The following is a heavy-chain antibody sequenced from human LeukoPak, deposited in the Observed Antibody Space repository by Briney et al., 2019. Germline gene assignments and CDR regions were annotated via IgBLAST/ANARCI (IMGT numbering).Heavy chain of an antibody. V-gene: IGHV1-2*02. D-gene: IGHD6-19*01. CDR2: INPNSGGT. Sequence: ASVKVSCKACGYTFTGYYMHWVRQAPGQGLEWMGWINPNSGGTNYAQKFQGRVTMTRDTSISTAYMELSRLRSDDTAVYYCAREKRVAGSRGGFDPWGQGTLVTVSS. CDR1: GYTFTGYY. CDR3: AREKRVAGSRGGFDP. J-gene: IGHJ5*02.